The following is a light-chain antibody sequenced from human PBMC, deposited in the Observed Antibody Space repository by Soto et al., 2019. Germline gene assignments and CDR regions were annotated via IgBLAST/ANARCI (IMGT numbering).Light chain of an antibody. V-gene: IGKV1-5*01. CDR2: DAS. CDR1: QSVSGW. Sequence: TQSPSNMSTTVGDSVTINCRASQSVSGWLAWYQQKPGEAPKLLIYDASALPRGVPSRFSGSGSGTDFAVTISSLQPEDSATYYCQPSFTAPFTFGQGARREIK. CDR3: QPSFTAPFT. J-gene: IGKJ5*01.